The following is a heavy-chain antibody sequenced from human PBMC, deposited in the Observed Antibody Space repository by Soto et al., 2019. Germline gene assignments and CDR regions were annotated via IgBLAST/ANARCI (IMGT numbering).Heavy chain of an antibody. J-gene: IGHJ4*02. CDR1: GYGFTTYG. V-gene: IGHV1-18*01. CDR3: ARGRYGDY. D-gene: IGHD1-1*01. CDR2: ISAHKGTT. Sequence: QVHLVQSGAEVKKPGASVKVSCKGSGYGFTTYGITWVRQAPGQGLEWMAWISAHKGTTNYAQKPQGRVTVTRDTSTSTAYMELRSLRSDDTAVYYCARGRYGDYWGQGALVTVSS.